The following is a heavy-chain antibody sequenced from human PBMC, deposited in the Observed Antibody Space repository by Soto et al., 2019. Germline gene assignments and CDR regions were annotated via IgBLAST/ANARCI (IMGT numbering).Heavy chain of an antibody. CDR2: ISWNSGSR. D-gene: IGHD6-19*01. CDR1: GFTFGENA. J-gene: IGHJ4*02. CDR3: GKERRGSGWSVCDF. Sequence: EVHLVESGGDLVLPGRSLRLTCAASGFTFGENAMHWVRQAPGKGLEWVSGISWNSGSRGYAESVRGRFTISRDNAKNSLFLDMNSLRSEDTALYYCGKERRGSGWSVCDFWGQGDLVTVSS. V-gene: IGHV3-9*01.